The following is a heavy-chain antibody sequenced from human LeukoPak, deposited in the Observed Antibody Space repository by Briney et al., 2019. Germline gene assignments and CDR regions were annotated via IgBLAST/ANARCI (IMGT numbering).Heavy chain of an antibody. V-gene: IGHV4-38-2*01. CDR3: ARALYCSGTSCYIFAFDI. D-gene: IGHD2-2*02. CDR2: IYHSGST. Sequence: SETLSLTCVVSGYSISSGYYWGWIRQPPGKGLEWIGSIYHSGSTYYSPSLKSRVTISVDTSKNQFSLKLSSVTAADTAVYYCARALYCSGTSCYIFAFDIWGQGTMVTVSS. J-gene: IGHJ3*02. CDR1: GYSISSGYY.